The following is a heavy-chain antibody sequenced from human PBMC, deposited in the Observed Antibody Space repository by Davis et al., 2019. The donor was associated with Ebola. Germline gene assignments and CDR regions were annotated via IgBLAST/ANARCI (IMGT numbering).Heavy chain of an antibody. Sequence: GSLRLSCVVSGFHFSHYAMSWIRQPPGKGLEWIGEINHSGSTNYNPSLKSRVTISVDTSKNQFSLKLSSVTAADTAVYYCARVRGEGYSSSWYPPLNWFDPWGQGTLVTVSS. CDR1: GFHFSHYA. CDR2: INHSGST. CDR3: ARVRGEGYSSSWYPPLNWFDP. J-gene: IGHJ5*02. V-gene: IGHV4-34*01. D-gene: IGHD6-13*01.